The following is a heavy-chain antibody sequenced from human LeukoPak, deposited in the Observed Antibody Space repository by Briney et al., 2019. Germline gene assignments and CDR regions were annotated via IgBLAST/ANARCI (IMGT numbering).Heavy chain of an antibody. J-gene: IGHJ5*02. CDR3: ARGPYYDILTGYYPTPPWFDP. V-gene: IGHV4-4*07. CDR1: GGSISSYY. D-gene: IGHD3-9*01. Sequence: SETLSLTCTVSGGSISSYYWSWIRQPAGKGLEWIGRIYTSGSTNYNPSLKSRVTISVDTPKNQFSLKLSSVTAADTAVYYCARGPYYDILTGYYPTPPWFDPWGQGTLVTVSS. CDR2: IYTSGST.